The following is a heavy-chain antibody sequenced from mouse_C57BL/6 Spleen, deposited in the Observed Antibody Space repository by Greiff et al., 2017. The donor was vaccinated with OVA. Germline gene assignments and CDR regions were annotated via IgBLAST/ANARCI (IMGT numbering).Heavy chain of an antibody. CDR1: GYSFTDYN. CDR2: INPNNGTT. V-gene: IGHV1-39*01. CDR3: STLNSFDY. J-gene: IGHJ2*02. Sequence: EVKLMESGPELVKPGASVKISCKASGYSFTDYNMNWVKQSNGKSLEWIGVINPNNGTTSYNQKFKGKATMTVDQSSSTAYMQLNSLTSEDSAVYYCSTLNSFDYWGQGTSLTVSS.